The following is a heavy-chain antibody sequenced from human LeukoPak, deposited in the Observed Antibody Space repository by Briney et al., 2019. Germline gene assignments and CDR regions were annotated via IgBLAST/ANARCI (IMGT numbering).Heavy chain of an antibody. D-gene: IGHD6-19*01. CDR3: AKGRWSSGWYYFDY. J-gene: IGHJ4*02. V-gene: IGHV3-23*01. CDR2: ISGSGGST. CDR1: GFTFSSYE. Sequence: GGSLRLSCAASGFTFSSYEMNWVRQAPGKGLEWVSAISGSGGSTYYADSVKGRFTISRDNSKNTLYLQMNSLRAEDTAVYYCAKGRWSSGWYYFDYWGQGTLVTVSS.